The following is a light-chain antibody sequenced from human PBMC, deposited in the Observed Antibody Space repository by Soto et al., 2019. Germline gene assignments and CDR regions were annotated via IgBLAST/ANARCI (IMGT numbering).Light chain of an antibody. V-gene: IGKV1-5*01. CDR1: QSISSW. CDR2: DAS. CDR3: QAYNSNSPGT. Sequence: DIQMTQSPSTLSASVGDRVTITCRASQSISSWLAWYQQKPGKAPKLMIYDASSLESGVPSRFIGGGSGTEITLTISSLQPDDFATYHCQAYNSNSPGTFGQGTRLEIK. J-gene: IGKJ5*01.